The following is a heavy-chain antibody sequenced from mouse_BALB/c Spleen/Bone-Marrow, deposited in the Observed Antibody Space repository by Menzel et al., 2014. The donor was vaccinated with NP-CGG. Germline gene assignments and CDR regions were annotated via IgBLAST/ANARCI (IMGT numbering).Heavy chain of an antibody. V-gene: IGHV3-8*02. CDR3: ATYDGYCFDY. D-gene: IGHD2-3*01. J-gene: IGHJ2*01. Sequence: VQLQQSGPSLVKPSQTLSLTCSVTGDSIXSGYWNWIRKFPGNKLESMGYISYSGNTYYNPSLKSRISITRDTSKNQYYLQLNSVTTEDTATYYCATYDGYCFDYWGQGTTLTVSS. CDR2: ISYSGNT. CDR1: GDSIXSGY.